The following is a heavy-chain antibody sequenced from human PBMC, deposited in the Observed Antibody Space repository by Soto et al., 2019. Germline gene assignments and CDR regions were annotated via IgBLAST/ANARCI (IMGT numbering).Heavy chain of an antibody. D-gene: IGHD3-9*01. Sequence: ASVKVSCKASGYTFTSYGISWVRQAPGQGLEWMGWISAYNGNTNYAQKLQGRVTMTTDTSTSTAYMELRSLRSDDTAVYYCGRDDILTGYYWFDYWGQGTLVTVS. CDR1: GYTFTSYG. CDR2: ISAYNGNT. V-gene: IGHV1-18*01. CDR3: GRDDILTGYYWFDY. J-gene: IGHJ4*02.